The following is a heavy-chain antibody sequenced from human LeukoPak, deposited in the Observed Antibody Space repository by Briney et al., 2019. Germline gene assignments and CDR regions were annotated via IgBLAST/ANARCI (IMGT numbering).Heavy chain of an antibody. J-gene: IGHJ4*02. CDR3: AKDLDIVVVPAANFDY. D-gene: IGHD2-2*03. CDR2: ISGSGGST. CDR1: GFTFSSYA. Sequence: GGSLRLSCAASGFTFSSYAMSWVRQAPGKELEWVSAISGSGGSTYYADSVKGRFTISRDNSKNTLYLQMNSLRAEDTAVYYCAKDLDIVVVPAANFDYWGQGTLVTVSS. V-gene: IGHV3-23*01.